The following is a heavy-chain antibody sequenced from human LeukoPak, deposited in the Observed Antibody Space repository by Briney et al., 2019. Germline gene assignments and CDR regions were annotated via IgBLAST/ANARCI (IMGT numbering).Heavy chain of an antibody. Sequence: PSETPSLTCTVSGGSISSYYWSWIRQPPGKGLEWIGYIYYSGSTNYNPSLKSRVTISVDTSKNQFSLKLSSVTAADTAVYYCARVKKGGYSYGTPFDYWGQGTLVTVSS. V-gene: IGHV4-59*01. CDR2: IYYSGST. D-gene: IGHD5-18*01. J-gene: IGHJ4*02. CDR1: GGSISSYY. CDR3: ARVKKGGYSYGTPFDY.